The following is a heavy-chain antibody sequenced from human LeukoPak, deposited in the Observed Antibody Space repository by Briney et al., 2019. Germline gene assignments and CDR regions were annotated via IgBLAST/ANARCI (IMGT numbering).Heavy chain of an antibody. CDR1: GYTFTSYG. D-gene: IGHD3-16*01. V-gene: IGHV1-18*01. Sequence: ASVKVSCKASGYTFTSYGISWVRQAPGQGLEWMGWISAYNGNTNYAQKFQGRVTMTRNTSISTAYMELSSLRSEDTAVYYCASPGGRRSPFDYWGQGTLVTVSS. J-gene: IGHJ4*02. CDR2: ISAYNGNT. CDR3: ASPGGRRSPFDY.